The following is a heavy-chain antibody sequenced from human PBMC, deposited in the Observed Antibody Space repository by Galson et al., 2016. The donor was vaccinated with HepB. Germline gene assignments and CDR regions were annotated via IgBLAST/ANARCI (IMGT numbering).Heavy chain of an antibody. Sequence: SLRLSCAASGFTLSSYGMHWVRQAPGKGLEWVAVISYDGNNTYYADSVKGRFTISRDNSKNTLYLQMNSLRAEDTAVYYCAKDSGYYYFDYWGQGTLVTVSS. CDR3: AKDSGYYYFDY. D-gene: IGHD3-22*01. J-gene: IGHJ4*02. V-gene: IGHV3-30*18. CDR2: ISYDGNNT. CDR1: GFTLSSYG.